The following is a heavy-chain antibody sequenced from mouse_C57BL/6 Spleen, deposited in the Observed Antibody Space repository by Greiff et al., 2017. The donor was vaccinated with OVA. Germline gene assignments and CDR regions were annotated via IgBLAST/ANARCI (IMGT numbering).Heavy chain of an antibody. J-gene: IGHJ3*01. D-gene: IGHD2-4*01. CDR1: GYTFTSYW. Sequence: VKLQQPGAELVRPGTSVKLSCKASGYTFTSYWMHWVKQRPGQGLEWIGVIDPSDSYTNYNQKFKGKATLTVDTSSSTAYMQLSSLTSEDSAVYYCARGAYYDYALFAYWGQGTLVTVSA. V-gene: IGHV1-59*01. CDR3: ARGAYYDYALFAY. CDR2: IDPSDSYT.